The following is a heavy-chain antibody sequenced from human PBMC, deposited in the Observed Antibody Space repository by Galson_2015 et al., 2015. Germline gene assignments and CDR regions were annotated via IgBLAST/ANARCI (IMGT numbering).Heavy chain of an antibody. Sequence: SVKVSCKASGYTFARYDINWVRQATGQGLEWMGWMNPNSGNTGYEQKFQGRVTMTRNTSISTAYMELSSLGSDDTAIYFCARAMGSDLSAFDFWGQGTVVTISS. CDR3: ARAMGSDLSAFDF. J-gene: IGHJ3*01. CDR1: GYTFARYD. V-gene: IGHV1-8*01. D-gene: IGHD2-8*01. CDR2: MNPNSGNT.